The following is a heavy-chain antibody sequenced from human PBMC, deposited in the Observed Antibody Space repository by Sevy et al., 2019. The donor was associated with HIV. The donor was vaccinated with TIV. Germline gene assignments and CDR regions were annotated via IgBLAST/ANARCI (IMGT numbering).Heavy chain of an antibody. V-gene: IGHV4-59*01. CDR3: ARGVRYYDFWSGYPWFDP. Sequence: SETLSLTCTVSGGSISSYYWSWIRQPPGKGLEWIGYIYYSGSTNYNPSLKRRVTISVDTSKNQFSLKLSSVTAADTAVYYCARGVRYYDFWSGYPWFDPWGQGTLVTVSS. J-gene: IGHJ5*02. D-gene: IGHD3-3*01. CDR1: GGSISSYY. CDR2: IYYSGST.